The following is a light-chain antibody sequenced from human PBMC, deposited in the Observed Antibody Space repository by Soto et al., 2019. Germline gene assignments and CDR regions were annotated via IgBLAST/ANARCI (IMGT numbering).Light chain of an antibody. Sequence: QSVLTQSPSASASLGASVKLTCTLSSGHSSYAIAWHQQQPEKGPRYLMKLNSDGSHSKGDGIPDRFSGSSSGAERYLTIPSLQSGDEAAHYCQPRGTGIVVFGGGTKLTVL. CDR3: QPRGTGIVV. J-gene: IGLJ2*01. CDR1: SGHSSYA. CDR2: LNSDGSH. V-gene: IGLV4-69*01.